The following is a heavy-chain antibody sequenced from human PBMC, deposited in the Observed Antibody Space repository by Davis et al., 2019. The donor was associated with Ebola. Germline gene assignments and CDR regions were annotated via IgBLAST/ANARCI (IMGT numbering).Heavy chain of an antibody. J-gene: IGHJ5*02. Sequence: SETLSLTCSVSGGSISSYYWSWIRQPPGKGLEWIGYIYYGGSSNYNPSLKSLVTISVDRPKNQFSLKLSSVTAADTAIYYCARMVTKVRGVTYTNWFDPWAQGTPVTVSS. V-gene: IGHV4-59*01. CDR3: ARMVTKVRGVTYTNWFDP. D-gene: IGHD3-10*01. CDR1: GGSISSYY. CDR2: IYYGGSS.